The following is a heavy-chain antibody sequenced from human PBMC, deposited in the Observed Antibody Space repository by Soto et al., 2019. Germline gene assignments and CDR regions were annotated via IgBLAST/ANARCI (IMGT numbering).Heavy chain of an antibody. CDR3: ARVVVDCSGGSCYEMRPNHLLADY. V-gene: IGHV1-18*01. CDR1: GYTFTSYG. CDR2: ISAYNGNT. Sequence: ASVKVSCKASGYTFTSYGISWVRQAPGQGLEWMGWISAYNGNTNYAQKLQGRVTMTTDTSTSTAYMELRSLRSDDTAVYYCARVVVDCSGGSCYEMRPNHLLADYWGQGTLVTVSS. D-gene: IGHD2-15*01. J-gene: IGHJ4*02.